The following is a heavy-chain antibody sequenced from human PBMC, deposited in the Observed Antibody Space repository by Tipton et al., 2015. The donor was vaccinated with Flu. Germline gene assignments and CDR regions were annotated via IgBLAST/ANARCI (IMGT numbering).Heavy chain of an antibody. J-gene: IGHJ6*02. Sequence: TLSLTCTVSGGTVSSGSYYWSWIRQPPGKGLEWIGYIYYSGSTNYNPSLKSRVTISVDTSKNQFSLKLSSVTAADTAVYYCARDQVSPHLTYGMDVWGQGP. CDR2: IYYSGST. V-gene: IGHV4-61*01. CDR3: ARDQVSPHLTYGMDV. CDR1: GGTVSSGSYY. D-gene: IGHD2-21*01.